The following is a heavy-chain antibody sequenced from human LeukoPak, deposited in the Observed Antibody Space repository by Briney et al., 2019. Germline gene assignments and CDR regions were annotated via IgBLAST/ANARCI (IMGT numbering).Heavy chain of an antibody. Sequence: SETLSLTCAVYGGSFSTYYWSWIRQAPGKGLEWIGEIEHSGSTNYNPSLKSRVTVSVDTSKNQFSLKLSSVTAADTAVYYCARVAGSSWAGYYYYYHMDVWGKGTTVTVSS. J-gene: IGHJ6*03. V-gene: IGHV4-34*01. CDR1: GGSFSTYY. CDR2: IEHSGST. D-gene: IGHD6-13*01. CDR3: ARVAGSSWAGYYYYYHMDV.